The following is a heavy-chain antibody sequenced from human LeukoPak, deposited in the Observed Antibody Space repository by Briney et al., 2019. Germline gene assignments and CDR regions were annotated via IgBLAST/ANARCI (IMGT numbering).Heavy chain of an antibody. CDR3: AKLSGLSPFYGSGSYYIPQYYYYMDV. D-gene: IGHD3-10*01. Sequence: PSETLSLTCTVSGGSISSYYWSWIRQPPGKGLEWIGYIYTSGSTNYNPSLKSRVTISVDTSKNQFSLKLSSVTAATTAVYYCAKLSGLSPFYGSGSYYIPQYYYYMDVWGKGTTVTVSS. J-gene: IGHJ6*03. CDR2: IYTSGST. V-gene: IGHV4-4*09. CDR1: GGSISSYY.